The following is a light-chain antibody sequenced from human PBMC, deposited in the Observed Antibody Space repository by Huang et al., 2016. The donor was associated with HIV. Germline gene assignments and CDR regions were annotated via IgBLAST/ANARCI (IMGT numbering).Light chain of an antibody. CDR3: QQYNNWPRT. CDR2: GAS. V-gene: IGKV3-15*01. Sequence: EIVMTQSPPTLSVSPGERATLSCRASQSVSSNLAWYQQRPGQAPRLLIYGASSRATGIPARFSGSGSETQFTLTISSLQSEDFAVYYCQQYNNWPRTFGQGTKLEIK. J-gene: IGKJ2*02. CDR1: QSVSSN.